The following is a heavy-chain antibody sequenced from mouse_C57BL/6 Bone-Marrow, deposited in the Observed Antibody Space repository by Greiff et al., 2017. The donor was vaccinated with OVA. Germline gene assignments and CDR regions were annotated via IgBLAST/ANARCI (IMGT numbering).Heavy chain of an antibody. CDR1: GYTFTDYY. CDR3: APRGLGPYFDY. CDR2: INPNNGGT. V-gene: IGHV1-26*01. Sequence: VQLQQSGPELVKPGASVKISCKASGYTFTDYYMTWVKQSHGKSLEWIGDINPNNGGTSYNQKFKGKATLTVDKSSSTAYMELRSLTSEDSAVYDGAPRGLGPYFDYWGQGTTLTVSS. J-gene: IGHJ2*01. D-gene: IGHD4-1*01.